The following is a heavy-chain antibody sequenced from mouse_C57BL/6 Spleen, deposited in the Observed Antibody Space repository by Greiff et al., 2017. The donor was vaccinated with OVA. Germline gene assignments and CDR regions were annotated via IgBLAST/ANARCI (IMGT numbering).Heavy chain of an antibody. CDR1: GYSITSGYY. CDR3: ARDGSYGNYAYWYFDV. V-gene: IGHV3-6*01. Sequence: ESGPGLVKPSQSLSLTCSVTGYSITSGYYWNWIRQFPGNKLEWMGYISYDGSNNYNPSLKNRISITRDTSKNQFFLKLNSVTTEDTATYYCARDGSYGNYAYWYFDVWGTGTTVTVSS. J-gene: IGHJ1*03. CDR2: ISYDGSN. D-gene: IGHD2-10*02.